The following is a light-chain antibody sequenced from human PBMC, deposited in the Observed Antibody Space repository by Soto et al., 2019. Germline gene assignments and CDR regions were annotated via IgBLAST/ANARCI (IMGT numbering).Light chain of an antibody. CDR3: QQYNNWPPWT. J-gene: IGKJ1*01. V-gene: IGKV3-15*01. Sequence: EIVLTQSPATLSLSPGERATLSCGASQSVSNSYLAWYQQKPGQAPRLLIYGASTRATGIPARFSGSGSGTEFTLTISSLQSEDFAVYYCQQYNNWPPWTFGQGTKVDIK. CDR1: QSVSNSY. CDR2: GAS.